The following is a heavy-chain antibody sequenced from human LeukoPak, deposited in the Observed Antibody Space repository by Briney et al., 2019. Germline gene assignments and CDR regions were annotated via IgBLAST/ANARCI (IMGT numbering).Heavy chain of an antibody. J-gene: IGHJ4*02. CDR2: ITDIGKNT. D-gene: IGHD2-8*02. CDR1: GFTFGNYA. Sequence: GGSLRLSCAASGFTFGNYAMAWVRQSPGKGLEGVSCITDIGKNTYHTDSVKGRFTISRDNSKNTLSLQMNSLRVEDTAVYYCAKATQRYCTGGTCYPLDYWGQGTLVTVSS. CDR3: AKATQRYCTGGTCYPLDY. V-gene: IGHV3-23*01.